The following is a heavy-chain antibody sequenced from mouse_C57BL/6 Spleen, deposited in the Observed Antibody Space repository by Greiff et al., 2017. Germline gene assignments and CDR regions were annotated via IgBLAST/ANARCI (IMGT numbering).Heavy chain of an antibody. V-gene: IGHV1-55*01. Sequence: QVQLQQPGAELVKPGASVKMSCKASGYTFTSYWITWVKQRPGQGLEWIGDIYPGSGSTNYNEKFKSKATLTVDTSSSTAYMQLSSLTSEDSAVYYCAREVYSNYVGGAMDYWGQGTSVTVSS. D-gene: IGHD2-5*01. J-gene: IGHJ4*01. CDR3: AREVYSNYVGGAMDY. CDR2: IYPGSGST. CDR1: GYTFTSYW.